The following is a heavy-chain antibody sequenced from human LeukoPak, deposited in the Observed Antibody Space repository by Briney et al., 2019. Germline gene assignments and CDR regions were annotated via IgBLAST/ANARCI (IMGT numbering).Heavy chain of an antibody. CDR1: GDSISSSTYY. CDR2: IYYSGST. V-gene: IGHV4-39*01. Sequence: SETLSLTCTVSGDSISSSTYYWGWIRQPPGKGLEWIVNIYYSGSTYYNPSLKSRVTISLDTSMNQFSLKLSSVTAADTAVYYCARSHSGYSDYRAFDLFDYWGQGTLVTVSS. J-gene: IGHJ4*02. D-gene: IGHD5-12*01. CDR3: ARSHSGYSDYRAFDLFDY.